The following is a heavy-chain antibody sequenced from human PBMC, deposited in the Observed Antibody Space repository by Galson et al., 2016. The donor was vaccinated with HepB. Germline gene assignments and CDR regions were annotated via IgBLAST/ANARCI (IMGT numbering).Heavy chain of an antibody. CDR2: ISTYSGNT. D-gene: IGHD2/OR15-2a*01. Sequence: SVKVSCKASGYTFTTSGISWVRQAPGHGLERLGWISTYSGNTKYAQKFQGGLTLTTDSSTTTAYMALRSLRFDDTALYYCARDVQYRFDSWGQGTLVTVSS. CDR1: GYTFTTSG. J-gene: IGHJ4*02. V-gene: IGHV1-18*01. CDR3: ARDVQYRFDS.